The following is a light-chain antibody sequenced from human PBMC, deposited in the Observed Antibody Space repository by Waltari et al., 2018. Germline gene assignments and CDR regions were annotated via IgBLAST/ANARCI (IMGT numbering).Light chain of an antibody. CDR3: QQRSNFFT. CDR1: QSVSSY. V-gene: IGKV3-11*01. J-gene: IGKJ3*01. Sequence: GEKATLSCRASQSVSSYLAWYQQKPGQAPRLLIYDASNRATGIPARFSGSGSETDFTLTISSLEPEDFAVYYCQQRSNFFTFGPGTKVDIK. CDR2: DAS.